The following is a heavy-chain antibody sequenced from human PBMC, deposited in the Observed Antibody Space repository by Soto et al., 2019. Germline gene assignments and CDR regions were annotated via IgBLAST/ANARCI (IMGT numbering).Heavy chain of an antibody. CDR3: ARGGSSIQLWPYYYYYGMDV. D-gene: IGHD5-18*01. J-gene: IGHJ6*02. V-gene: IGHV4-30-4*01. CDR2: IYYSGST. Sequence: SETLSLTCTVSGGSISSGDYYWSWIRQPPGKGLEWIGYIYYSGSTYYNPSLKSRVTISVDTSKNQFSLKLSSVTAADTAVYYCARGGSSIQLWPYYYYYGMDVWGQGTTVTVSS. CDR1: GGSISSGDYY.